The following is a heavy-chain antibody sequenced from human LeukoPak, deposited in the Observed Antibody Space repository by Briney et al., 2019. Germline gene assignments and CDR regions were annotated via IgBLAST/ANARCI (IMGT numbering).Heavy chain of an antibody. J-gene: IGHJ5*02. D-gene: IGHD6-6*01. CDR2: INHSGST. V-gene: IGHV4-34*01. CDR1: GGSFSGYY. Sequence: PSETLSLTCAVYGGSFSGYYWSWIRQPPGKGLEWIGEINHSGSTNYNPSLKSRVTISVDTSKNQFSLKLSSVTAADTAVYYCARRSIAARDDSWFDPWGQGTLVTVSS. CDR3: ARRSIAARDDSWFDP.